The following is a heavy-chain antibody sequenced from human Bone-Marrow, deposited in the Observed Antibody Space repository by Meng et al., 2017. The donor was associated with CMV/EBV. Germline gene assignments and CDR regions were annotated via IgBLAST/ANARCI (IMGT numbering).Heavy chain of an antibody. CDR3: AKDFAIFGVVIIGVDY. V-gene: IGHV3-23*01. J-gene: IGHJ4*02. CDR1: GFTFSSYA. D-gene: IGHD3-3*01. Sequence: GGSLRLSCAASGFTFSSYAMSWVRQAPGKGLEWVSAISGSGGSTYYADSVKGRFTISRDNSKNTLYLQMNSLGAEDTAVYYCAKDFAIFGVVIIGVDYWGQGTLVTVSS. CDR2: ISGSGGST.